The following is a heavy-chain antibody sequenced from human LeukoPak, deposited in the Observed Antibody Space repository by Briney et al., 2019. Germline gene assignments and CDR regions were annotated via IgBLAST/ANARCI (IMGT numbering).Heavy chain of an antibody. D-gene: IGHD2-8*02. V-gene: IGHV3-7*01. CDR1: GFTFSNYW. J-gene: IGHJ4*02. CDR3: ASGWGPMVVSY. CDR2: IKQDESEI. Sequence: PGGSLRLSCAASGFTFSNYWMSWVRQSPGKGLEWVAKIKQDESEIYYVDSVKGRFTISRDNAKNSLYLQMNSLRAEDTAVYYCASGWGPMVVSYWGQGTLVTVPS.